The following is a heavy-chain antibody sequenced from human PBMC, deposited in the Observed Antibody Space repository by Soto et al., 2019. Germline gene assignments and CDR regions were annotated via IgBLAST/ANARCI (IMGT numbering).Heavy chain of an antibody. D-gene: IGHD3-10*01. CDR3: ARGVRGYYGFDV. V-gene: IGHV3-74*01. CDR1: GFTFSSYW. Sequence: EVQLVESGGGLVQPGGSLRLSCAASGFTFSSYWIHWVRQARGKGLVWVSRIKIDGSNTNYADSVRGRFTISRDNAKNTVYLEMNSLRAEDTALYYCARGVRGYYGFDVWGQGTMVAVSS. CDR2: IKIDGSNT. J-gene: IGHJ3*01.